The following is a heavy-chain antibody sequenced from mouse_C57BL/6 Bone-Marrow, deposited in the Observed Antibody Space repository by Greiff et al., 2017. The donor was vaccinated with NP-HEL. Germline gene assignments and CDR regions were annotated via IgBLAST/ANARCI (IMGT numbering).Heavy chain of an antibody. CDR2: ISSGGSYT. J-gene: IGHJ2*01. D-gene: IGHD2-3*01. Sequence: EVQVVESGGDLVKPGGSLKLSCAASGFTFSSYGMSWVRQTPDKRLEWVATISSGGSYTYYPDSVKGRFTISRDNAKNTLYLQMSSLKSEDTAMYYCARHDDGSFDYWGQGTTLTVSS. V-gene: IGHV5-6*01. CDR3: ARHDDGSFDY. CDR1: GFTFSSYG.